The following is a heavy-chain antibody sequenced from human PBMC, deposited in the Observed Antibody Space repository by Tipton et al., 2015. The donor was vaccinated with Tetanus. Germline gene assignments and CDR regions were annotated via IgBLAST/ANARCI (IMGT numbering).Heavy chain of an antibody. CDR1: GFTFSIYS. Sequence: SLRLSCAASGFTFSIYSMNWVRQAPGKGLEWISYISSSSSTIYYADSVKGRFTISRDNAKNSLYLQMNSLRAEDTAVYYCARGIIRTTFYFDYWGQGTLVTVSS. V-gene: IGHV3-48*01. CDR3: ARGIIRTTFYFDY. J-gene: IGHJ4*02. CDR2: ISSSSSTI. D-gene: IGHD2/OR15-2a*01.